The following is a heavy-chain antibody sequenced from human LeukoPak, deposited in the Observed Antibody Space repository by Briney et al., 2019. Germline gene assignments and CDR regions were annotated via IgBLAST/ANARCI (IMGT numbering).Heavy chain of an antibody. J-gene: IGHJ4*02. Sequence: PSETLFLTCTVSGGSISSYYWSWIRQPPGKGLEWIGYIYYSGSTNYNPSLKSRVTISVDTSKNQFSLKLSSVTAADTAVYYCARGYCTNGVCYIFDYWGQGTLVTVSS. CDR1: GGSISSYY. CDR3: ARGYCTNGVCYIFDY. CDR2: IYYSGST. D-gene: IGHD2-8*01. V-gene: IGHV4-59*01.